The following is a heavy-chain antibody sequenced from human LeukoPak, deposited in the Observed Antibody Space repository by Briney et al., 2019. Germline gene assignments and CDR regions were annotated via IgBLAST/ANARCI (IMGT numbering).Heavy chain of an antibody. V-gene: IGHV7-4-1*02. CDR1: GYKFISYA. Sequence: ASVNVSCKGSGYKFISYAMNWVRQALGQGPEWMGWINTDTGNPTYARGFTGQYVFSVDTSVTTAYLQTNSLRTEDTAVYYCARGGYYGGSGTYGFFDYWGQGSLVTVSS. CDR3: ARGGYYGGSGTYGFFDY. J-gene: IGHJ4*03. D-gene: IGHD3-10*01. CDR2: INTDTGNP.